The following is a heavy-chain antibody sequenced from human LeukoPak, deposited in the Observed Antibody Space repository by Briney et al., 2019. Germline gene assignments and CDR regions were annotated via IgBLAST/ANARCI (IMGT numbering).Heavy chain of an antibody. V-gene: IGHV1-2*02. D-gene: IGHD3-3*01. CDR2: INPNSGGT. J-gene: IGHJ4*02. CDR3: ARGDTIFGVVIGIY. CDR1: GGTFSSYA. Sequence: ASVKVSCKASGGTFSSYAISWVRQAPGQGLEWMGWINPNSGGTNYAQKFQGRVTMTRDTSISTAYMELSRLRSDDTAVYYCARGDTIFGVVIGIYWGQGTLVTVSS.